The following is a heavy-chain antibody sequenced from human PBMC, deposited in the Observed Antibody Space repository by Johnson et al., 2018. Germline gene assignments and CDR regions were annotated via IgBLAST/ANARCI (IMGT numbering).Heavy chain of an antibody. Sequence: QVQLQQWGARLLKPSETLSLTCAVYGGSFSGYYWSWIRQPPGKGLEWIGEINRGGSTNYNPSLKSRVTMSIDTSKNQFSLKVKSLTAADSAVYYCARGFHDFWSGQGYGLDVWGQGTTVTVSS. CDR1: GGSFSGYY. CDR2: INRGGST. V-gene: IGHV4-34*01. D-gene: IGHD3-3*01. CDR3: ARGFHDFWSGQGYGLDV. J-gene: IGHJ6*02.